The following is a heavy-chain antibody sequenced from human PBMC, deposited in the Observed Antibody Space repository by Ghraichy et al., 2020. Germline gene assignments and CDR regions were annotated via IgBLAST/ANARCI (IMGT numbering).Heavy chain of an antibody. CDR2: IIPIYGTP. CDR1: GGTFSTYA. V-gene: IGHV1-69*13. CDR3: ARREEALPGPLAMDV. Sequence: SVKVSCKASGGTFSTYAISWVRQAPGQGLEWMGGIIPIYGTPNYAQKFQGRVTITADESTSTAYLELSSLPSDDPAVYYCARREEALPGPLAMDVWGQGTTVTVSS. J-gene: IGHJ6*02. D-gene: IGHD6-19*01.